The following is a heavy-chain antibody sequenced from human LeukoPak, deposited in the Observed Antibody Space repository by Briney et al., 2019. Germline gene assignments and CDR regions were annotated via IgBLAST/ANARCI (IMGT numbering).Heavy chain of an antibody. CDR2: ISGSGGST. CDR3: AKDLVVVPAAAHFDY. CDR1: GFTFSSYA. Sequence: GSLRLSCAASGFTFSSYAMSWVRQAPGKGLEWVSAISGSGGSTYYADSVKGRFTISRDNSKNTLYLQMNSLRAEDTAVYYCAKDLVVVPAAAHFDYWGQGTLVTVSS. J-gene: IGHJ4*02. V-gene: IGHV3-23*01. D-gene: IGHD2-2*01.